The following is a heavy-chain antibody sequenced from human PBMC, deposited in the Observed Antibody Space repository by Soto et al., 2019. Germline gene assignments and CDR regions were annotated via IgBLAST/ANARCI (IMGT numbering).Heavy chain of an antibody. CDR2: VYSGSAT. CDR3: ARGKSGYLTFDF. V-gene: IGHV3-53*01. D-gene: IGHD3-22*01. J-gene: IGHJ4*02. CDR1: GFIVSDNY. Sequence: PGGSLRLSCAASGFIVSDNYMKWVRQAPGKGLEWLSVVYSGSATYYADSVKGRFTISRDNSKNTVFLHMNSLRVEDTAVYYCARGKSGYLTFDFWGQGTQVTVSS.